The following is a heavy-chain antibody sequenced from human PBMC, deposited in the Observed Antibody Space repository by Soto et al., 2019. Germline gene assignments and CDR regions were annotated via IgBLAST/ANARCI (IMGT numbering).Heavy chain of an antibody. Sequence: SETLSLTCSVSGGSISSGDYYWNWIRQPPGKGLEWIGHIYYSGSTYYNSSLKSRVTISLDTSKNQFSLKLSSVTAADTAVYYCARGDGLEPFAPWGQGTLVTVSS. V-gene: IGHV4-30-4*01. CDR3: ARGDGLEPFAP. J-gene: IGHJ5*02. D-gene: IGHD2-21*02. CDR1: GGSISSGDYY. CDR2: IYYSGST.